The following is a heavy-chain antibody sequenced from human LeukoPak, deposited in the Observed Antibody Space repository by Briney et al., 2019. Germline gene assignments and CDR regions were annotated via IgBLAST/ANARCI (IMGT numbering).Heavy chain of an antibody. Sequence: SETLSLTCTVSGDSITSASYYWSWIRQPAGKALEWIGRIYTSGNTNDNPSLKRRVTISMDTSRNQFSLRLSSVTAAAPAVYYCARGDSDRGWRVDYMDVGGKGTTVTVSS. D-gene: IGHD6-19*01. J-gene: IGHJ6*03. CDR2: IYTSGNT. V-gene: IGHV4-61*02. CDR1: GDSITSASYY. CDR3: ARGDSDRGWRVDYMDV.